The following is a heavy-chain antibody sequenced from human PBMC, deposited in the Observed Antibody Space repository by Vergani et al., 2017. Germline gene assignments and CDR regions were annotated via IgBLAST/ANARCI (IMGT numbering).Heavy chain of an antibody. D-gene: IGHD3-3*01. V-gene: IGHV4-59*01. CDR1: GGSISSYY. Sequence: QVQLQESGPGLVKPSETLSLTCTVSGGSISSYYWSWIRQPPGKGLEWIGYIYYSGSTNYNASLKGRGSISVDTSKNQFSLRLSSVTAADTAVYYCASAPYYDFWSGYYPHYYGMDVWGQGTTVTVSS. CDR2: IYYSGST. CDR3: ASAPYYDFWSGYYPHYYGMDV. J-gene: IGHJ6*02.